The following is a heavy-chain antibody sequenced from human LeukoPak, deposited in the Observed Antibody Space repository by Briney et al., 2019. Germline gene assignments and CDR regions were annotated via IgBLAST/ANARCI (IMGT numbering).Heavy chain of an antibody. CDR3: AGDRFPYGSGSGWFDP. D-gene: IGHD3-10*01. CDR2: ISYDGSNK. J-gene: IGHJ5*02. V-gene: IGHV3-30-3*01. CDR1: GFTFSSYA. Sequence: EGSLRLSCAASGFTFSSYAMHWVRQAPGKGLEWVAVISYDGSNKYYADSVKGRFTISRDNSKNTLYLQMNSLRAEDTAVYYCAGDRFPYGSGSGWFDPWGQGTLVTVSS.